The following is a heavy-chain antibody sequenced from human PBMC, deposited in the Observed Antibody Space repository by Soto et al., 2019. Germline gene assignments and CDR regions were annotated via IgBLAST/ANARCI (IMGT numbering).Heavy chain of an antibody. CDR2: INSDGSST. Sequence: GGSLRLSCAASGFTFCSYWMHWVRQTPGKGLVWVSRINSDGSSTNYADTVKGRFTISRDNTKNTLYLQMNSLRAEDTAVYYCAREYYDILTDDPYYFDYWGQGTLVTVSS. CDR3: AREYYDILTDDPYYFDY. J-gene: IGHJ4*02. D-gene: IGHD3-9*01. CDR1: GFTFCSYW. V-gene: IGHV3-74*01.